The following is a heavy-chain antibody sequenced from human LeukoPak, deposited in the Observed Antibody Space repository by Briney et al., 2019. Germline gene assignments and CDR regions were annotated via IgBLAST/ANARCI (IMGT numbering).Heavy chain of an antibody. CDR3: ATDRGWRTSGYYLYYFEY. Sequence: GGSLRLSCVASGFTFNTYWMSWVRQAPGKGLEWVANIKQDGTEKNYVDSVKGRFTISRDNTKNLLYLQMSSLRAEDTAVYYCATDRGWRTSGYYLYYFEYWGQGTLVTFSS. D-gene: IGHD3-3*01. CDR2: IKQDGTEK. J-gene: IGHJ4*02. CDR1: GFTFNTYW. V-gene: IGHV3-7*01.